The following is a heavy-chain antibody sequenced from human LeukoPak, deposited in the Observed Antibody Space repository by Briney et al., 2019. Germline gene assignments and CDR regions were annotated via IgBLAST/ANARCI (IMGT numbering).Heavy chain of an antibody. Sequence: ASVKVSCKASGYTFTSYDINWVRQATGQGLEWMGWMNPNSGDTGYAQKFQGRVTMTRNTSITTAYMELSSLRYEDTAVYFCAREVPDSGRAAYRYYYMDVWGKGTTVTISS. CDR2: MNPNSGDT. J-gene: IGHJ6*03. CDR3: AREVPDSGRAAYRYYYMDV. CDR1: GYTFTSYD. V-gene: IGHV1-8*01. D-gene: IGHD6-19*01.